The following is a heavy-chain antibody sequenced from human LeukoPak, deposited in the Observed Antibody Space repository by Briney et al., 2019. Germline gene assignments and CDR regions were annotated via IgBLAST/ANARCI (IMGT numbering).Heavy chain of an antibody. CDR1: GYIFTDYH. V-gene: IGHV1-2*02. Sequence: ASVKVSCKASGYIFTDYHMHWVRQAPGQGLEWMGWINTKTGGTNYAQTFQGRVTLTRDTSISTVYMEMSSLRSDDTAVYYCARDRPGYSSYFDPWGQGTLVTVSS. CDR2: INTKTGGT. CDR3: ARDRPGYSSYFDP. J-gene: IGHJ5*02. D-gene: IGHD6-19*01.